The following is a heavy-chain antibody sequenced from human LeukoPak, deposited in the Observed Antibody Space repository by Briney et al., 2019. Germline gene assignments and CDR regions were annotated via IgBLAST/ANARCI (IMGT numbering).Heavy chain of an antibody. CDR1: GYTFTGYY. CDR3: ARSLWFGELSPDY. J-gene: IGHJ4*02. Sequence: ASVKVSCKASGYTFTGYYMHWVRQAPGQGLEWMGRINPNSGGTNYAQKFQGRVTMTRDTSISTAYMELSRLRSDDTAVYYCARSLWFGELSPDYWGRGTLVTVSS. V-gene: IGHV1-2*06. D-gene: IGHD3-10*01. CDR2: INPNSGGT.